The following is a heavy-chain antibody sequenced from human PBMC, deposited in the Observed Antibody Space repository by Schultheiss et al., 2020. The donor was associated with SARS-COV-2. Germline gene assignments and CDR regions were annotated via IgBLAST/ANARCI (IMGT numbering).Heavy chain of an antibody. Sequence: SETLSLTCTVSGGSISSSSYYWGWIRQPPGKGLEWIGSIYYSGSTNYNPSLKSRVTISVDTSKNQFSLKLSSVTAADTAVYYCARQPSGSYYNAPFDYWGQGTLVTVSS. CDR3: ARQPSGSYYNAPFDY. V-gene: IGHV4-39*01. D-gene: IGHD3-10*01. CDR1: GGSISSSSYY. CDR2: IYYSGST. J-gene: IGHJ4*02.